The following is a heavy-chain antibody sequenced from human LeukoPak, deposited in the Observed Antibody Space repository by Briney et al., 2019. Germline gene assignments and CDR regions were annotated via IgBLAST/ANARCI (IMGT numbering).Heavy chain of an antibody. CDR1: GFTFNSYA. D-gene: IGHD3-16*01. Sequence: PGGSLRLSCAASGFTFNSYAMTWVRQAPGKGLEWVSAISGSGGSTYYADSVKGRFTISRDNAKNSLYLQMNSLRIEDTAVYFCVSETYTSECNALDVWGQGTMVTVSS. V-gene: IGHV3-23*01. CDR3: VSETYTSECNALDV. J-gene: IGHJ3*01. CDR2: ISGSGGST.